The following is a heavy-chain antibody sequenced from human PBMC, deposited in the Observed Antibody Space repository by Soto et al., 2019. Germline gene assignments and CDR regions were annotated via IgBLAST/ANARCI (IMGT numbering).Heavy chain of an antibody. CDR1: GGSISSYY. CDR2: IYYSGST. D-gene: IGHD3-16*02. V-gene: IGHV4-59*08. J-gene: IGHJ5*02. Sequence: SETLSLTCTVSGGSISSYYWSWIRQPPGKGLEWIGYIYYSGSTNYNPSLKIRVTISVDTSKNQFSLKLSSVIAADTAVYYCARNPSYYDYIWGSYRHNWFDPWGQGTLVTVSS. CDR3: ARNPSYYDYIWGSYRHNWFDP.